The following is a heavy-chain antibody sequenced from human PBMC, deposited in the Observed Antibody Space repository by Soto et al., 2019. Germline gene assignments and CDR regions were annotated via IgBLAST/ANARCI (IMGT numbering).Heavy chain of an antibody. CDR2: ISYDGSNK. V-gene: IGHV3-30*18. CDR3: AKDEYWESHFYYFMDL. D-gene: IGHD2-8*02. Sequence: GGSLRLSCAASGFTFSSYGMHWVRQAPGKGLEWVAVISYDGSNKYYADSVKGRFTMSRDNSKDTLYLQMDSLRTEDTAVYFCAKDEYWESHFYYFMDLWGKGTPVTVSS. J-gene: IGHJ6*03. CDR1: GFTFSSYG.